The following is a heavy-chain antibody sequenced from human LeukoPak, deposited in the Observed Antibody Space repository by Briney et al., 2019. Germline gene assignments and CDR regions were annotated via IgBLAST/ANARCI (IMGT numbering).Heavy chain of an antibody. V-gene: IGHV4-59*01. Sequence: SETLSLTCTVSGGSISSYYWSWIRQPPEKGLEWIGYIYYSGSTNYNPSLKSRVTISVDTSKNQFSLKLSSVTAADTAVYYCARGNTAHNFDYWGQGTLVTVSS. CDR3: ARGNTAHNFDY. CDR1: GGSISSYY. D-gene: IGHD5-18*01. CDR2: IYYSGST. J-gene: IGHJ4*02.